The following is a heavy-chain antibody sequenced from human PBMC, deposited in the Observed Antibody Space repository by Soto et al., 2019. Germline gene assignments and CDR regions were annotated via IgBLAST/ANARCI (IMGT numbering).Heavy chain of an antibody. CDR2: ISATGGGT. D-gene: IGHD3-16*01. CDR3: GKGRRAGGNSAFYFGF. V-gene: IGHV3-23*01. J-gene: IGHJ4*02. Sequence: GGSLRLCCAASGFKFSNYAMSWVRPAPGKGREWVSLISATGGGTYYADSVKGRFTISRDTSHSTLYLQVHSLTAEDTAVYYCGKGRRAGGNSAFYFGFWGQGAQVTDYS. CDR1: GFKFSNYA.